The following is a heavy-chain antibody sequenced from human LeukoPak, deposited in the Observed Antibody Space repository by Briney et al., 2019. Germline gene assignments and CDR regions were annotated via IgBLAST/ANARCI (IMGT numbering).Heavy chain of an antibody. D-gene: IGHD3-9*01. V-gene: IGHV4-59*05. CDR2: VYYTGST. Sequence: GSLRLPCAVSGFTFSSYSMSWVRQAPGKGLEWIGSVYYTGSTYYNPSLKSRITILLDTSQNQISLKLSSVTAADTAVYYCSRGSCDILTGYSTLGEYWGQGTLVTVSS. CDR3: SRGSCDILTGYSTLGEY. J-gene: IGHJ4*02. CDR1: GFTFSSYS.